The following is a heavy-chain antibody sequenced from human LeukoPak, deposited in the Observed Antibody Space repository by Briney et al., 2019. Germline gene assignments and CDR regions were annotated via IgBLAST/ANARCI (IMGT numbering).Heavy chain of an antibody. V-gene: IGHV3-21*01. Sequence: GGSLRLSCAASGFTFSSYSMNWVRQAQGKGLEWVSSISSSSSYIYYADSVKGRSTISRDNAKNSLYLQMNSLRAEDTAVYYCARATTAMEPFDYWGQGTLVTVSS. CDR1: GFTFSSYS. CDR2: ISSSSSYI. J-gene: IGHJ4*02. D-gene: IGHD5-18*01. CDR3: ARATTAMEPFDY.